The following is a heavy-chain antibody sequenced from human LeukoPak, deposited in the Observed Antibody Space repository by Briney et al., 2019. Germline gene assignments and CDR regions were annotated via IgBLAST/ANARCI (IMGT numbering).Heavy chain of an antibody. CDR3: ARLVTYKRAFDI. D-gene: IGHD1-14*01. CDR2: INHSGST. V-gene: IGHV4-34*01. J-gene: IGHJ3*02. CDR1: GGSFSGYY. Sequence: SETLSLTCAVYGGSFSGYYWSWIRQPPGKGLEWIGEINHSGSTNYNPSLKSRVTISVDTSKNQFSLKLSSVTAADTAVYYCARLVTYKRAFDIWGQGTMVTVSS.